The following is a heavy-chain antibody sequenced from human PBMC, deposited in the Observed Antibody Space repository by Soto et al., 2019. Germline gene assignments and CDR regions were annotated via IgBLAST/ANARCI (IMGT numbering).Heavy chain of an antibody. CDR1: GGTFSSYA. CDR3: ARDPNYYDSSGYYYGMDV. J-gene: IGHJ6*02. D-gene: IGHD3-22*01. Sequence: SVKVSCKASGGTFSSYAISWVRQAPGQGREWMGGIIPIFGTANYAQKFQGRVTITADESTSTAYMELSSLTSEDTAVYYCARDPNYYDSSGYYYGMDVWGQGTTVTVSS. CDR2: IIPIFGTA. V-gene: IGHV1-69*13.